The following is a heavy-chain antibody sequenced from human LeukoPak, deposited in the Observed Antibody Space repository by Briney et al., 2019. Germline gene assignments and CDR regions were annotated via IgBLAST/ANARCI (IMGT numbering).Heavy chain of an antibody. D-gene: IGHD3-22*01. CDR2: IYTSGST. J-gene: IGHJ3*02. V-gene: IGHV4-4*07. CDR3: ARALSYYDSSGYGGDAFDI. CDR1: GGSISSYY. Sequence: SETLSLTCTVSGGSISSYYWSWIRQPAGKGLEWIGRIYTSGSTNYNPSLKSRLNMSVDTSKNQFSLKMSSVTAADTAVYYCARALSYYDSSGYGGDAFDIWGQGTMVTVSS.